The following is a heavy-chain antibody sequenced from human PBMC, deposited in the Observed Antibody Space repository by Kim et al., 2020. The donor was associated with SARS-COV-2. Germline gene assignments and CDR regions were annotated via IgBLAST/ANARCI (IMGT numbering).Heavy chain of an antibody. J-gene: IGHJ4*02. CDR1: GFTFSDDY. CDR3: ARRCSGATCGD. CDR2: ISSSGNTI. D-gene: IGHD2-15*01. V-gene: IGHV3-11*01. Sequence: GGSLRLSCAASGFTFSDDYMSWIRQAPGKGLEWLSYISSSGNTIYYADSVKGRFTISRDNAENSLHLHINSLRAEDTAVYYCARRCSGATCGDWGQGTLVTVS.